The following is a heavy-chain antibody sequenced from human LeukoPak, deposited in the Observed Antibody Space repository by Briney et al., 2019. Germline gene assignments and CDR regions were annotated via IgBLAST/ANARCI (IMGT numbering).Heavy chain of an antibody. J-gene: IGHJ6*04. CDR3: AELGITMIGGV. CDR1: GFTFSSYG. Sequence: GRSLRLSCEASGFTFSSYGMHWVRQAPGKGLEWVSYISSSGSTIYYADSVKGRFTISRDNAKNSLYLQMNSLRAEDTAVYYCAELGITMIGGVWGKGTTVTISS. D-gene: IGHD3-10*02. CDR2: ISSSGSTI. V-gene: IGHV3-48*04.